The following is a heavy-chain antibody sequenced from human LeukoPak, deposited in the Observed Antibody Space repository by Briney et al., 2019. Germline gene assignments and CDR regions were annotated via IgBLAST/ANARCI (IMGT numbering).Heavy chain of an antibody. CDR1: GYTFTGYY. CDR2: INPNSGGT. CDR3: ARVPGGSYERGFPFDY. D-gene: IGHD1-26*01. Sequence: ASVKVSCKASGYTFTGYYMHWVRQAAGQGLEWMGWINPNSGGTNYAQKFQGRVTMTRDTSISTAYMELSRLRSDDTAVYYCARVPGGSYERGFPFDYWGQGTLVTVSS. V-gene: IGHV1-2*02. J-gene: IGHJ4*02.